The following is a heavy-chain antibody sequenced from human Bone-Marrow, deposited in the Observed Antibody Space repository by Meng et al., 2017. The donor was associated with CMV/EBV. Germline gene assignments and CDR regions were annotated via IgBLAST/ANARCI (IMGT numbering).Heavy chain of an antibody. V-gene: IGHV3-23*01. J-gene: IGHJ6*02. CDR1: GFTFSSYA. Sequence: GESLKISCAASGFTFSSYAMNWVRQAPGKGLEWVSGISGSGSATYYADSVKGRFTISRDNSKNALYVQMNSLRAEDTAVYYCAKGSDDSSGYYYSSYYYYMTVWGQGTTVTVSS. D-gene: IGHD3-22*01. CDR2: ISGSGSAT. CDR3: AKGSDDSSGYYYSSYYYYMTV.